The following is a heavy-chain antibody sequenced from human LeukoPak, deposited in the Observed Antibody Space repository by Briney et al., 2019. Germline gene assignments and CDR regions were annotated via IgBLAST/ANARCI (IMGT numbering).Heavy chain of an antibody. CDR3: ARERGYSLNY. CDR2: LNQDGSTK. Sequence: GGSLRLSCAASGFTFSSDWMNWVRQAPGKGLEWVANLNQDGSTKYYVDSVKGRFTISRDNAKNSLYLQMNSLRAEDTAVYYCARERGYSLNYWGQGTLVTVSS. V-gene: IGHV3-7*01. J-gene: IGHJ4*02. D-gene: IGHD5-18*01. CDR1: GFTFSSDW.